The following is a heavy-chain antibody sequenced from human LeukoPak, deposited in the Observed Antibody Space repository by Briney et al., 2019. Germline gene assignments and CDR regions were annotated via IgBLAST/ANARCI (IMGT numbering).Heavy chain of an antibody. CDR1: GFTFSSYG. CDR2: ISGSGGST. D-gene: IGHD3-10*01. V-gene: IGHV3-23*01. J-gene: IGHJ6*03. CDR3: ARDRVVRGVIPTDYYYYYMDV. Sequence: GGSLRLSCAASGFTFSSYGMSWVRQAPGKGLEWVSAISGSGGSTYYADSVKGRFTISRDNSKNTLYLQMNSLRAEDTAVYYCARDRVVRGVIPTDYYYYYMDVWGKGTTVTISS.